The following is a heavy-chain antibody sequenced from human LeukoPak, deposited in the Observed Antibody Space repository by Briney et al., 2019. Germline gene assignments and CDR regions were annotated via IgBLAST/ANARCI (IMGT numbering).Heavy chain of an antibody. Sequence: ASVKVSCKASGYTFTSYGISWVRQAPGQGLEWMGWISAYNGNTNYAQKLQGRVTMTTDTSTSTAYMELRSLRSGDTAVYYCARDQRPHYYYYGMDVWGQGTTVTVSS. CDR1: GYTFTSYG. CDR3: ARDQRPHYYYYGMDV. CDR2: ISAYNGNT. J-gene: IGHJ6*02. V-gene: IGHV1-18*01.